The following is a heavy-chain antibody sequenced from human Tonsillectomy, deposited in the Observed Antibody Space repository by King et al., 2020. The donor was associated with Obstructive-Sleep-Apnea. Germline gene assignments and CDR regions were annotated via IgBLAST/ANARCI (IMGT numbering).Heavy chain of an antibody. CDR1: GFTFSACS. Sequence: VQLVESGGDLIQPGGSLRLSCAASGFTFSACSMNWVRQAPGKGLEWVSYISSDGSNMYYADSVKGRFINSRDNAKNSLYLQMSSLRAEDTAVYYCARDPAWDYWGQGTLVTVSS. J-gene: IGHJ4*02. V-gene: IGHV3-48*04. CDR2: ISSDGSNM. D-gene: IGHD2-2*01. CDR3: ARDPAWDY.